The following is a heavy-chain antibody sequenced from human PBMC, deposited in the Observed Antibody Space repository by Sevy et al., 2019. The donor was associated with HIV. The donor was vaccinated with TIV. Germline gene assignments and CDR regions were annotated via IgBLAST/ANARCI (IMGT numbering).Heavy chain of an antibody. Sequence: GGSLRLTCTTSGFTFGDYAMGWFRLAPGKGLEWVGFLRTTASGGTTDYAASVKGTFIISRDDSKSIAYLQMNSLKTEDTAVYYCTRSFSVTWYPHYWGQGTLVTVSS. CDR3: TRSFSVTWYPHY. CDR2: LRTTASGGTT. D-gene: IGHD6-13*01. CDR1: GFTFGDYA. J-gene: IGHJ4*02. V-gene: IGHV3-49*03.